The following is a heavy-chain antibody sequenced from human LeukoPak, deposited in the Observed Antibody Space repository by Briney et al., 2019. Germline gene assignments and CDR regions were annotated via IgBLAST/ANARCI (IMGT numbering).Heavy chain of an antibody. CDR3: ARGPYSSDYLQEYYFDP. Sequence: SETLSLTCSVSGRPIRGHHWSWIRQPPGKALEWIGYIYYSGSPPYNPPLKSRATISVDTSKNQFSLRLNSVTAADTARYYCARGPYSSDYLQEYYFDPWGQGTLVTVSS. J-gene: IGHJ4*02. CDR2: IYYSGSP. CDR1: GRPIRGHH. D-gene: IGHD6-25*01. V-gene: IGHV4-59*11.